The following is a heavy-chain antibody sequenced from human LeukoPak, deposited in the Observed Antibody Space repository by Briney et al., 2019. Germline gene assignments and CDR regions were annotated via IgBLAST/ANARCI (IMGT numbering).Heavy chain of an antibody. V-gene: IGHV5-51*01. CDR3: ARARDSGIVGAHDAFDI. J-gene: IGHJ3*02. CDR2: IYPGDSDT. D-gene: IGHD1-26*01. CDR1: GYSFTSYW. Sequence: PGESLKISCKGSGYSFTSYWIGWVRQMPGKGLEWMGIIYPGDSDTSYSPSFQGQVTISADKSISTAYLQWSSLKASDTAMYYCARARDSGIVGAHDAFDIWGQGTMVTVSS.